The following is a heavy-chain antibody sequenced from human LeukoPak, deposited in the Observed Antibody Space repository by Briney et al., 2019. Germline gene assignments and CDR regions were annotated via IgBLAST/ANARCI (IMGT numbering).Heavy chain of an antibody. V-gene: IGHV3-48*01. J-gene: IGHJ4*02. Sequence: GGSLRLSCAASGFTFSTYSMNWVRQAPGKGLEWVSYISSGSDTIYYADSVKGRFTISRDNAKNSLFPQMNSLRAEDTAVYYCATPFDYWGQGTLVTVSS. CDR2: ISSGSDTI. CDR3: ATPFDY. CDR1: GFTFSTYS.